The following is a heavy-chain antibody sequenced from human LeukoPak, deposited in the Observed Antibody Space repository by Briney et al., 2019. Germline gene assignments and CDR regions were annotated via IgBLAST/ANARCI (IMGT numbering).Heavy chain of an antibody. CDR1: GYTFTSYY. CDR3: ARGLDSGSPPLGTFEI. V-gene: IGHV1-8*01. D-gene: IGHD1-26*01. J-gene: IGHJ3*02. Sequence: GASVKVSCKASGYTFTSYYINWVRQATGQGPEWMGWMNPNSGNTDYARRFQGRVTMTRNTSISTAYMELSSLRSEDTAVYYCARGLDSGSPPLGTFEIWGQGTMVTVSS. CDR2: MNPNSGNT.